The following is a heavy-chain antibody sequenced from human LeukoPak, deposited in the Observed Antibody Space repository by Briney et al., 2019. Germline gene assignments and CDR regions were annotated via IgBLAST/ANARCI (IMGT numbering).Heavy chain of an antibody. J-gene: IGHJ4*02. Sequence: ASVKVSCKASGYTFTSYDINWVRQATGQGLEWMGWMNPNSGNTGYAQKFQGRVTITRNTSISTAYMELSSLRSEDTAVYYCARVVSRDSSSWYSGFDYWGQGTLVTVSS. CDR3: ARVVSRDSSSWYSGFDY. CDR2: MNPNSGNT. D-gene: IGHD6-13*01. V-gene: IGHV1-8*03. CDR1: GYTFTSYD.